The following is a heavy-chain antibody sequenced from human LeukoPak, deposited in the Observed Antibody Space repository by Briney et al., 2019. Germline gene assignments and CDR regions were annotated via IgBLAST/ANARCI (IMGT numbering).Heavy chain of an antibody. CDR3: AEGTTG. J-gene: IGHJ1*01. D-gene: IGHD1-1*01. CDR2: ISQDGSGK. Sequence: GGPQRLLCTPSGHIYSRHRERWPPEARGKGLEWWANISQDGSGKYYVDSVKVRFTTSRDNAKNSLYLQMNSLRSEDTAIYYCAEGTTGWGQGTLVTVSS. CDR1: GHIYSRHR. V-gene: IGHV3-7*01.